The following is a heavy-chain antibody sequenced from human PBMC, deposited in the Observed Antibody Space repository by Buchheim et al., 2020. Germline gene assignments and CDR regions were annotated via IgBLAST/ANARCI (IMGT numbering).Heavy chain of an antibody. CDR3: ASFQLGIREVDY. CDR1: GGSFSGYY. CDR2: INHSGST. J-gene: IGHJ4*02. D-gene: IGHD7-27*01. V-gene: IGHV4-34*01. Sequence: QVQLQQWGAGLLKPSETLSLTCAVYGGSFSGYYWSWIRQPPGKGMEWIGEINHSGSTNYNPSLKSRVTISVDTSKNQSSLKLSSVTAADTAVYYCASFQLGIREVDYWGQGTL.